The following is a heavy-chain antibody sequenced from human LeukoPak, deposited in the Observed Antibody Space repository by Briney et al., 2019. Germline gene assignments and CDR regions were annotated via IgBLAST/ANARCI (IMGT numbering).Heavy chain of an antibody. Sequence: PGGSLRLSCAASGFAFSSYSMNWVRQAPGKGLEWVPYIGTSSSPIYYGDSVKGRFTISRDNDKKSIYLQMDSLRDEDTAVYYCARGNRGLSPDYWGQGTLVIVSS. V-gene: IGHV3-48*02. CDR1: GFAFSSYS. CDR3: ARGNRGLSPDY. CDR2: IGTSSSPI. J-gene: IGHJ4*02. D-gene: IGHD1-14*01.